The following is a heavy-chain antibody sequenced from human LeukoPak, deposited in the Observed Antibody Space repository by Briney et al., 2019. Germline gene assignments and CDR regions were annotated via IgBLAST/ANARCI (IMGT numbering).Heavy chain of an antibody. CDR3: ARDGGREAFDI. Sequence: GGSLRLSCAASGFTFSSYSRNWVRQAPGKGLEWVSSISSSSSYIYYADSVKGRFTISRDNAKNSLYLQMNSLRAEDTAVYYCARDGGREAFDIWGQGTMVTVSS. CDR2: ISSSSSYI. J-gene: IGHJ3*02. CDR1: GFTFSSYS. V-gene: IGHV3-21*01. D-gene: IGHD3-10*01.